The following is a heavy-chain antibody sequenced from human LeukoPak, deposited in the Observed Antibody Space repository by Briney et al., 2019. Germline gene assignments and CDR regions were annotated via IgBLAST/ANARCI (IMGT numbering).Heavy chain of an antibody. CDR1: GSTFTSYG. Sequence: ASVKLSCKASGSTFTSYGINWLRQAPGQRLEGMGWISAYNGSRNYVQMLQARATMTTDTSTTTAYMELRSLRSDDTAVYYCARTSHNVDIAATIPYGIYYFYYSGQRTLGTASS. V-gene: IGHV1-18*01. D-gene: IGHD5-12*01. CDR2: ISAYNGSR. J-gene: IGHJ4*02. CDR3: ARTSHNVDIAATIPYGIYYFYY.